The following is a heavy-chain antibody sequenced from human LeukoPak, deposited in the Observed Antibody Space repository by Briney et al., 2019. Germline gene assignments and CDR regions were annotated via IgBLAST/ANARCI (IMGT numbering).Heavy chain of an antibody. J-gene: IGHJ6*03. D-gene: IGHD4-17*01. V-gene: IGHV1-69*13. CDR3: ARGSPGYKLGDTVRIPHPGGYYYYMDV. Sequence: ASVKVSCKASGGTLSSYAISWVRPTPGQALEWMGGIVPIFRTSNYPQKFHGRVTITADESTSTAYMELSSLRSEDTDVYYCARGSPGYKLGDTVRIPHPGGYYYYMDVWGKGTTVTISS. CDR1: GGTLSSYA. CDR2: IVPIFRTS.